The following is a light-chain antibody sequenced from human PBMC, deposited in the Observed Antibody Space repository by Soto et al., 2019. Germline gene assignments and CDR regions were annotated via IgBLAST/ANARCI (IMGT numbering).Light chain of an antibody. CDR2: EVS. Sequence: QCVLTQPASVSGSPGQSITISFSGTISDIGAYDYVSWYQQHPGRAPRLIIYEVSHRFSGLSYRFSGSKSGNTASLTISGLQAEGEGDYYCTSFAPGRIYVFGSGTKVTVL. V-gene: IGLV2-14*03. CDR3: TSFAPGRIYV. J-gene: IGLJ1*01. CDR1: ISDIGAYDY.